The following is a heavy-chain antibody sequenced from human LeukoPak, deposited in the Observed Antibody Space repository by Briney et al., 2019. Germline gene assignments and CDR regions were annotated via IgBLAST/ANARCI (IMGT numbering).Heavy chain of an antibody. Sequence: SVKVSCKASGGTFSSYAISWVRQAPGQGLEWMGGIIPIFGTANYAQKYQGRVTITADESTSTAYMELSSLRSEDTAVYYCARGGIAALYYYYMDVWGKGTTVTVSS. CDR3: ARGGIAALYYYYMDV. CDR2: IIPIFGTA. CDR1: GGTFSSYA. D-gene: IGHD6-6*01. J-gene: IGHJ6*03. V-gene: IGHV1-69*01.